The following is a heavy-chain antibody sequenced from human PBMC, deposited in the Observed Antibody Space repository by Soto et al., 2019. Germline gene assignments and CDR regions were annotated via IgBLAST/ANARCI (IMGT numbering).Heavy chain of an antibody. J-gene: IGHJ4*02. CDR2: IYWDDDK. D-gene: IGHD5-12*01. CDR1: GFSLSTSGVG. Sequence: QITLKESGPTLVKPTQTLTLTCTFSGFSLSTSGVGVGWIRQPPGKALEWLALIYWDDDKRYSPSLKSRLTITEDTSKNQVVLTMTNMDPVDTATYYCAHVYGGYDTFDYWGQGTLVTVSS. V-gene: IGHV2-5*02. CDR3: AHVYGGYDTFDY.